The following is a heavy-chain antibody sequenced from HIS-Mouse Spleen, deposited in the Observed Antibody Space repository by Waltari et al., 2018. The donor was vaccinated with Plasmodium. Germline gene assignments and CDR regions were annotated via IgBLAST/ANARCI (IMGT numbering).Heavy chain of an antibody. CDR3: ARVAIWTITIFGVVDY. CDR1: VGSISSSSYY. CDR2: IYYSGST. D-gene: IGHD3-3*01. Sequence: QLQLQESGPGLVKPSETLSLTCTVSVGSISSSSYYWGWIRQPPGKGLEWIGSIYYSGSTYYNPSLKSRVTISVDTSKNQFSLKLSSVTAADTAVYYCARVAIWTITIFGVVDYWGQGTLVTVSS. V-gene: IGHV4-39*07. J-gene: IGHJ4*02.